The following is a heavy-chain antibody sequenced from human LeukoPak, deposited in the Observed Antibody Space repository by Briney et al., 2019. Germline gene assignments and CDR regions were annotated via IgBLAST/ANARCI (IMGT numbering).Heavy chain of an antibody. CDR3: ARHLAEYFQH. CDR1: GGSISSYY. J-gene: IGHJ1*01. V-gene: IGHV4-59*08. Sequence: SETLSLTCTVSGGSISSYYWSWIRQPPGKGLEWIGYIYYSGSTNYNPSLKSRVTISVDTSKNQFSLKLSSVTAADTAVYYCARHLAEYFQHWGQGTLVTVSS. CDR2: IYYSGST.